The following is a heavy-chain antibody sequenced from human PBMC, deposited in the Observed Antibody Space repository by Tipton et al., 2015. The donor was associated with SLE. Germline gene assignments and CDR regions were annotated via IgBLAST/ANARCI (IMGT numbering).Heavy chain of an antibody. D-gene: IGHD6-19*01. CDR2: IKSKTDVETT. J-gene: IGHJ4*02. V-gene: IGHV3-15*01. CDR1: GFTFSNAW. CDR3: TTDLAVGGTFFDY. Sequence: SLRLSCAASGFTFSNAWMSWVRQAPGKGLEWVGRIKSKTDVETTDYAAPVKGRFTISRDDSTNTLYLQMNGLKTEDTAVYYCTTDLAVGGTFFDYWGQGALVTVSS.